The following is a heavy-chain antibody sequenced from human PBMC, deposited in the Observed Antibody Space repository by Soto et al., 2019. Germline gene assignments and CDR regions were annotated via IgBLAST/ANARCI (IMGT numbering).Heavy chain of an antibody. CDR1: TDTFIRNT. CDR2: ISGDKGTT. J-gene: IGHJ3*02. V-gene: IGHV1-18*04. CDR3: AGWTGSGRDVFEM. D-gene: IGHD2-15*01. Sequence: QVQVMQSGPEVKKPGASVRVSCKASTDTFIRNTITWVRQAPGQGLEWMGWISGDKGTTDYAENVQGRVTMTRDTSTGTAYMELRGLRSDDTGVYYCAGWTGSGRDVFEMWGQGTKVTVSS.